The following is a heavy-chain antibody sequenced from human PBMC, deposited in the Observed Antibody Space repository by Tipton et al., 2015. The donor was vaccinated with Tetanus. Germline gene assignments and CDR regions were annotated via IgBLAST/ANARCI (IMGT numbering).Heavy chain of an antibody. J-gene: IGHJ6*02. Sequence: QLVQSGAEVKKPGASVKVSCKASGYTFTHYGISWVRQAPGQGLEWVGWISPFTGDTEYAQNLQDRLILTTDTSTATAYVEVRSLASDDTAVYYCARDRAVPVQAYGTDVWGQGTSVTVSS. CDR1: GYTFTHYG. D-gene: IGHD6-19*01. CDR3: ARDRAVPVQAYGTDV. V-gene: IGHV1-18*01. CDR2: ISPFTGDT.